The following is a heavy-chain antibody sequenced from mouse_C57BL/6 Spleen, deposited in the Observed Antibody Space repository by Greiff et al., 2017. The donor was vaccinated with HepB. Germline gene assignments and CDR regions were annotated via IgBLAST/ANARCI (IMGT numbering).Heavy chain of an antibody. CDR2: ISDGGSYT. D-gene: IGHD2-4*01. J-gene: IGHJ1*03. V-gene: IGHV5-4*01. CDR3: ARERGGLRRGWYFDV. CDR1: GFTFSSYA. Sequence: EVMLVESGGGLVKPGGSLKLSCAASGFTFSSYAMSWVRQTPEKRLEWVATISDGGSYTYYPDNVKGRFTISRDNAKNNLYLQMSHLKSEDTAMYYCARERGGLRRGWYFDVWGTGTTVTVSS.